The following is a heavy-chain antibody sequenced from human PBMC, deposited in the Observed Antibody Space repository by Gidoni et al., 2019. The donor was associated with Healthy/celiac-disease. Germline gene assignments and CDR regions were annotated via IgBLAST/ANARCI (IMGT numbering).Heavy chain of an antibody. CDR3: ARDKNQQPEPYFDY. V-gene: IGHV4-59*01. J-gene: IGHJ4*02. CDR1: VGSISSYY. D-gene: IGHD6-13*01. Sequence: QVQLQESGPGLVKPSETLSLTCTVSVGSISSYYWSWIRQPPGKGLEWIGYIYYSGSTNYNPSLKSRVTITVDTSKNQFSLKLSSVTAADTAVYYCARDKNQQPEPYFDYWGQGTLVTVSS. CDR2: IYYSGST.